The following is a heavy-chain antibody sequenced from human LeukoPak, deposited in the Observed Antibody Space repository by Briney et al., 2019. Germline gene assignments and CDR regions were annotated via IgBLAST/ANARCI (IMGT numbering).Heavy chain of an antibody. D-gene: IGHD2-15*01. J-gene: IGHJ4*02. Sequence: SETLSLTCTVSGGSFNSYYWSWLRQPAGKGLEWIGRIYTSGSTNYNPSLNSRVTISVDKSKNHLSLNLSSVTAADTAFYYCARDWRYCSVGSCSYYFDYWGQGALVTVSS. CDR3: ARDWRYCSVGSCSYYFDY. CDR2: IYTSGST. V-gene: IGHV4-4*07. CDR1: GGSFNSYY.